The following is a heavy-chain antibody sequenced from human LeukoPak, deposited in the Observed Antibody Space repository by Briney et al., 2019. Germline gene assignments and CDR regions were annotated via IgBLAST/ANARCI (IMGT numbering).Heavy chain of an antibody. J-gene: IGHJ4*02. CDR2: ISGSGGST. CDR3: AKDPGFYDSSGYYYVY. V-gene: IGHV3-23*01. Sequence: PGGSLRLSCAASGFTFSSYAMSWVRQAPGKGLEWVSAISGSGGSTYYADSVKGRFTISRDNSKNTLYLQMNSLRAEDTAVYYCAKDPGFYDSSGYYYVYWGQGTLVTVSS. CDR1: GFTFSSYA. D-gene: IGHD3-22*01.